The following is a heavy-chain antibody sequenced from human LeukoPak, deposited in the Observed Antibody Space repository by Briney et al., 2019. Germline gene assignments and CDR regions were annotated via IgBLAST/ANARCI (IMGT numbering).Heavy chain of an antibody. V-gene: IGHV1-8*03. D-gene: IGHD3-10*02. CDR2: MNPNSGNT. CDR3: AELGITMIGGV. J-gene: IGHJ6*04. CDR1: GYTFTSYD. Sequence: ASVKVSCKASGYTFTSYDINWVRQATGQGLEWMGWMNPNSGNTGYAQKFQGRVTITRNTSISTAYMELSSLRAEDTAVYYCAELGITMIGGVWGKGTTVTISS.